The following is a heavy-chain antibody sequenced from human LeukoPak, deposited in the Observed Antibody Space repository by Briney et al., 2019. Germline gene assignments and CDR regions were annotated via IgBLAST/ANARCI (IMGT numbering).Heavy chain of an antibody. V-gene: IGHV3-11*01. CDR1: GFTFSDYY. CDR3: ARIRSGTHDNYYYYGMDV. CDR2: ISSSGSTI. Sequence: PGGSLRLSCAASGFTFSDYYMSWIRQAPGKGLXXXXXISSSGSTIYYADSVKGRFTISRDNAKNSLYLQMNSLRAEDTAVYYCARIRSGTHDNYYYYGMDVWGQGTTVTVSS. D-gene: IGHD3-16*01. J-gene: IGHJ6*02.